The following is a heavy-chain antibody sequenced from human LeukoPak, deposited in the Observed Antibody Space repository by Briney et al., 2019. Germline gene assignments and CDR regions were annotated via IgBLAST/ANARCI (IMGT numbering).Heavy chain of an antibody. D-gene: IGHD1-26*01. Sequence: SETLSLTCTVSGGSISSGGYYWSWIRQHPGKGLEWIGYIYYSGSTYYNPSLKSRVTISVDTSKNQSSLKLSSVTAADTAVYYCARARYSGSYYYWGQGTLVTVSS. CDR2: IYYSGST. V-gene: IGHV4-31*03. CDR1: GGSISSGGYY. J-gene: IGHJ4*02. CDR3: ARARYSGSYYY.